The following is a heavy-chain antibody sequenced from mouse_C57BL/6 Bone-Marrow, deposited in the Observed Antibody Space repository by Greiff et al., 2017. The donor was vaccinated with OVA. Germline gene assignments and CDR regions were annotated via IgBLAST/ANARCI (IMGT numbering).Heavy chain of an antibody. Sequence: QVQLQQSGAELVMPGASVKLSCKASGYTFTSYWMHWVKQRPGQGLEWIGEIDPSDSYTNYNQKFKGKSTLTVDKSSSTAYMQLSSLTSEDSAVDYCASGDYGLFAYWGQGTLVTVSA. CDR1: GYTFTSYW. D-gene: IGHD1-2*01. CDR3: ASGDYGLFAY. CDR2: IDPSDSYT. J-gene: IGHJ3*01. V-gene: IGHV1-69*01.